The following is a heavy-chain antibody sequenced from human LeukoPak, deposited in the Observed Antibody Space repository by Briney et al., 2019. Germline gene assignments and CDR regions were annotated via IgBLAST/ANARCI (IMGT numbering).Heavy chain of an antibody. Sequence: GGSLRLSCAASGFTFSDHYMTWVRQAPGKGLEWVSIIYSGGCTDYADSVKGRFTISRDNSKNTLDLQMNSLRAEDTAVYYCARRLEYSGSKGVFDYWGQGTLVTVSS. CDR1: GFTFSDHY. D-gene: IGHD1-26*01. V-gene: IGHV3-66*01. CDR2: IYSGGCT. J-gene: IGHJ4*02. CDR3: ARRLEYSGSKGVFDY.